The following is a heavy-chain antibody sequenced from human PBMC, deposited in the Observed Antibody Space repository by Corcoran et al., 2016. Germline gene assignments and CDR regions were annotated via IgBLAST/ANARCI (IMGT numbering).Heavy chain of an antibody. J-gene: IGHJ4*02. CDR1: VGSVSSSDSY. CDR3: ARRGGSGRSFDY. V-gene: IGHV4-61*08. D-gene: IGHD3-10*01. CDR2: IYYNGNT. Sequence: QLQESGPGLVKPSETLSLTCTVSVGSVSSSDSYWIWIRQPPGKGLEWIGNIYYNGNTNYNPSPKSRVTISIDTSKNQFSLNLTSVTAADTAVYYCARRGGSGRSFDYWGQGTLVTVSS.